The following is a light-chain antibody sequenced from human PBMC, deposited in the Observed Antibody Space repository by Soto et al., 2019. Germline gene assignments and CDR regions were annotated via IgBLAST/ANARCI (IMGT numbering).Light chain of an antibody. CDR3: QQYHTSPLT. CDR1: QSVSSSY. CDR2: GAS. J-gene: IGKJ1*01. Sequence: EIVLRESRDALALSPGERATLTCRASQSVSSSYIAWYQQKRGQAPRRLIYGASIRATGIPDRFSGSGSGTDFTLTISRLEPEDFALYYCQQYHTSPLTFGQGTKVDI. V-gene: IGKV3-20*01.